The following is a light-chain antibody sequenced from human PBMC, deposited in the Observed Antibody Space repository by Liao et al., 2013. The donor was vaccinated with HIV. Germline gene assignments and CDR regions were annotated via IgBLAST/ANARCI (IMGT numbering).Light chain of an antibody. V-gene: IGLV3-21*01. CDR3: QAWDSSTYVV. CDR2: QDT. J-gene: IGLJ2*01. Sequence: SYELTQPPSVSVAPGKTARITCGGNNIGSKSVHWYQQKPGQAPVLVMYQDTKRPSGIPERFSGSNSGNTATLTISGTQAMDEADYYCQAWDSSTYVVFGGGTKLTVL. CDR1: NIGSKS.